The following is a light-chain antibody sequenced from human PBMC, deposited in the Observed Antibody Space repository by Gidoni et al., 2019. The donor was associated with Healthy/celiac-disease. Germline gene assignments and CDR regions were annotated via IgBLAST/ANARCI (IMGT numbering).Light chain of an antibody. CDR1: QSVSSSY. Sequence: EIVLTQSPGTLSLSPGERATLSCRASQSVSSSYLDWYQQKPGQAPRLLIYGASSRATGIPDRFSGSGSGTDFTLTISRLEPEDFAVYYCQQYGSSGYSFXQXTKLEIK. J-gene: IGKJ2*03. CDR3: QQYGSSGYS. CDR2: GAS. V-gene: IGKV3-20*01.